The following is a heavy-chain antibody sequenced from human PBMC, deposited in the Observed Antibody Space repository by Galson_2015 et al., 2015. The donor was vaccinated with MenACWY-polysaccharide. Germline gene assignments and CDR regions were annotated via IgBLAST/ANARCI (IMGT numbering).Heavy chain of an antibody. D-gene: IGHD2-15*01. J-gene: IGHJ4*02. Sequence: SVKVSCKASGYTFTSRDINWVRQAAGQGLEWMGWTTASSGNAVYVQKFQDRVTLTRDASTSTVYMELSSLRSEDTGVYYRATGAGVVGDSWGQGTLVTVSS. CDR3: ATGAGVVGDS. CDR2: TTASSGNA. V-gene: IGHV1-8*01. CDR1: GYTFTSRD.